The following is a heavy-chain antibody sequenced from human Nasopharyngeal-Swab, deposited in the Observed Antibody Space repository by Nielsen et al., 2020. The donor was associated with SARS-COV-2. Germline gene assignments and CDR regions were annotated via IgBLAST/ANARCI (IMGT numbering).Heavy chain of an antibody. CDR1: GLTVSSTY. J-gene: IGHJ6*02. Sequence: GESLKISCAVSGLTVSSTYMSWVRQAPGKGLEWVSVTEIGGTTHYADSVKGRFSISRDSSTNTLYLQMNNVRAEDTAVYYCASSGYDYVYGMDVWGQGTTVTVSS. CDR2: TEIGGTT. CDR3: ASSGYDYVYGMDV. V-gene: IGHV3-53*01. D-gene: IGHD5-12*01.